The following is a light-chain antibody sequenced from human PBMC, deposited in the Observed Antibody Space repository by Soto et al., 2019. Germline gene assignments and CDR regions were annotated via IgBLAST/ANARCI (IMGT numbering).Light chain of an antibody. Sequence: IVLTQFPGTLSLSPGGRATLSCRASQSVSSSHLAWYQQKPGQAPRLLIYSASSRATGIPDRFSGSGSGTDFSLTISRLEPEDFAVYYCQRYGGFGQGTKVDIK. CDR1: QSVSSSH. CDR3: QRYGG. CDR2: SAS. V-gene: IGKV3-20*01. J-gene: IGKJ1*01.